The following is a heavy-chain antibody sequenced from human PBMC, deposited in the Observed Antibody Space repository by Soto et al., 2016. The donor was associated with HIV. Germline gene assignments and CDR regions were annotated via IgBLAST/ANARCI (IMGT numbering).Heavy chain of an antibody. CDR2: MNPKSGNT. J-gene: IGHJ4*02. CDR1: GYTFISYD. Sequence: QVQLVQSGAEVQKPGASVKVSCKASGYTFISYDINWVRQATGQGLEWMGWMNPKSGNTGYAQKFQGRVTITRNTSLSTAYMEVSSLRSEDTAVYYCARSRGYSKGDYWGQGTLVTVSS. D-gene: IGHD5-18*01. V-gene: IGHV1-8*01. CDR3: ARSRGYSKGDY.